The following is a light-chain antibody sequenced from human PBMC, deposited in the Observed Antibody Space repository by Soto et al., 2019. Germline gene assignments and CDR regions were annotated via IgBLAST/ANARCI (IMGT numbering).Light chain of an antibody. V-gene: IGLV2-14*01. J-gene: IGLJ1*01. Sequence: QSALTQPASVSGSPGQSITLSCTGTSSDVGGFDSVSWYQQHTGSAPKLMIYEVTNRPSGVSHRFSGSKSGNTASLTISGLQTEDEADYDCSSYPSSKTLVFGTGTKLTVL. CDR3: SSYPSSKTLV. CDR1: SSDVGGFDS. CDR2: EVT.